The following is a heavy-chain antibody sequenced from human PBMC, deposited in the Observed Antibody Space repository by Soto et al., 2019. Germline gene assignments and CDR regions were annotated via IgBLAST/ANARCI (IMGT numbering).Heavy chain of an antibody. D-gene: IGHD2-15*01. CDR2: ISGSGGST. CDR1: GFTFSSYA. V-gene: IGHV3-23*01. CDR3: AKGGRVTPRYYYYGMDV. J-gene: IGHJ6*02. Sequence: EVQLLESGGGLVQPGGSLRLSCAASGFTFSSYAMSWVRQAPGKGLEWVSAISGSGGSTYYADSVKGRFTFSRDNSKNTLYLQMNSLRAEDTAVYYCAKGGRVTPRYYYYGMDVWGQGTTVTVSS.